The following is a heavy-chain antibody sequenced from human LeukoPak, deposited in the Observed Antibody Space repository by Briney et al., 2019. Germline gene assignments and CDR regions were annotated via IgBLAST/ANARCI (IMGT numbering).Heavy chain of an antibody. Sequence: PSETLSLTCTVSGGSISSSSYYWGWIRQPPGKGLEWIGSIYYSGSTYYNPSLKSRVTISVDTSKNQFSLKLSSVTAADTAVYYCAKEEGNSWRDWYFDLWGRGTLVTVSS. V-gene: IGHV4-39*07. CDR2: IYYSGST. J-gene: IGHJ2*01. D-gene: IGHD6-13*01. CDR3: AKEEGNSWRDWYFDL. CDR1: GGSISSSSYY.